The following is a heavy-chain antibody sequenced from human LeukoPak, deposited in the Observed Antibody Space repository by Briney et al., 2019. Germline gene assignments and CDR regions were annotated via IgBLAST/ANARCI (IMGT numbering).Heavy chain of an antibody. CDR3: VRAHTSSWYMDY. V-gene: IGHV4-59*01. CDR1: GGSISSYY. Sequence: SETLSLTCSVSGGSISSYYWSWIRQPPGKGLEWIGYIYYSGSTNYNPSLKSRVTISVDTSENQLSLKLSSVTAADAALYYCVRAHTSSWYMDYWGQGTLVTVSS. D-gene: IGHD6-13*01. J-gene: IGHJ4*02. CDR2: IYYSGST.